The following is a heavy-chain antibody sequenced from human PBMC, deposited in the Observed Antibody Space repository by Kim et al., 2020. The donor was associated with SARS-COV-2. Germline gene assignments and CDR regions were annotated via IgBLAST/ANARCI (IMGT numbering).Heavy chain of an antibody. V-gene: IGHV3-48*03. Sequence: GGSLRLSCTASGFTFSSYEINWVRQAPGKGLEWVSYISGRGSLISYADSVRGRFIISRDNAKYSVYLQLNSLRAEDTAVYYCARAGSLSGFDHWGQGTLV. CDR2: ISGRGSLI. J-gene: IGHJ4*02. CDR3: ARAGSLSGFDH. D-gene: IGHD3-10*01. CDR1: GFTFSSYE.